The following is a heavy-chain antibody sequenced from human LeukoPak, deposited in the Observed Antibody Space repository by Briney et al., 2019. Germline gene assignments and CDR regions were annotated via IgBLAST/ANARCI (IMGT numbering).Heavy chain of an antibody. J-gene: IGHJ5*02. CDR1: GGSFSGYY. V-gene: IGHV4-34*01. CDR2: INHSGST. CDR3: ARGAGWGLYSSSWYPHNWFDP. D-gene: IGHD6-13*01. Sequence: PSETPSLTCAVYGGSFSGYYWSWIRQPPGKGLEWIGEINHSGSTNYNPSLKSRVTISVDTSKNQFSLKLSSVTAADTAVYYCARGAGWGLYSSSWYPHNWFDPWGQGTLVTVSS.